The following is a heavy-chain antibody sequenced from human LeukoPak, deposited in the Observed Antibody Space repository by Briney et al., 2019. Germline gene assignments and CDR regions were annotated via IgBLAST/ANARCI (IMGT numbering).Heavy chain of an antibody. V-gene: IGHV1-18*01. Sequence: GASVKVSCKASGYTFSSFGITWVRQAPGQGLEWMGWIIVRDGNTEYAQKFQDRVTMTTDTSTTTAYMELSSLRSEDTAVYYCAGYYYDSSGYTYYFDYWGQGTLVTVSS. D-gene: IGHD3-22*01. J-gene: IGHJ4*02. CDR3: AGYYYDSSGYTYYFDY. CDR2: IIVRDGNT. CDR1: GYTFSSFG.